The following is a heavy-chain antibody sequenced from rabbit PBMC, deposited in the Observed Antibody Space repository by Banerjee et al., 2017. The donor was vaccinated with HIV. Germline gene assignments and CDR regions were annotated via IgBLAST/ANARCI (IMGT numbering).Heavy chain of an antibody. J-gene: IGHJ4*01. CDR2: IYAGSSGST. CDR1: GFSFSSSYY. Sequence: QSLEESGGDLVKPGASLTLTCTASGFSFSSSYYMCWVRQAPGKGLEWIACIYAGSSGSTYYASWAKGRFTISKTSSTTVTLQMTSLTAADTATYFCARLFAGYAGYGLNLWGPGTLVTVS. V-gene: IGHV1S40*01. CDR3: ARLFAGYAGYGLNL. D-gene: IGHD7-1*01.